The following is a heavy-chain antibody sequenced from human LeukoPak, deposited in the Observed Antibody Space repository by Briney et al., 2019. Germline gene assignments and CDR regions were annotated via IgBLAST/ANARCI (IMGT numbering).Heavy chain of an antibody. CDR3: ARGPLRGDGYNYHDY. Sequence: SETLSLTCAVYGGSFSGYYWSWIRQPPGKGLEWIGEINHSGSTNHNPSLKSRVTISVDTSKNQFSLKLSSVTAADTAVYYCARGPLRGDGYNYHDYWGQGTLVTVSS. V-gene: IGHV4-34*01. D-gene: IGHD5-24*01. CDR2: INHSGST. J-gene: IGHJ4*02. CDR1: GGSFSGYY.